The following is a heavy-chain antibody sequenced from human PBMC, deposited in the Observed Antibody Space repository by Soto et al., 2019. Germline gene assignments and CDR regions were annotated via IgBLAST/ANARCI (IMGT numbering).Heavy chain of an antibody. V-gene: IGHV1-8*01. Sequence: QVQLVQSGAEVKKPGASVKVSCKASGYTFTSYDINWVRQATGQGLEWMGWMNPNSGNTGYAQKFQGRLTMNRNTSISTADMEVRSIESEETTEYYSARAGWAHGACDIWGQVTMVTV. CDR3: ARAGWAHGACDI. J-gene: IGHJ3*02. D-gene: IGHD1-26*01. CDR1: GYTFTSYD. CDR2: MNPNSGNT.